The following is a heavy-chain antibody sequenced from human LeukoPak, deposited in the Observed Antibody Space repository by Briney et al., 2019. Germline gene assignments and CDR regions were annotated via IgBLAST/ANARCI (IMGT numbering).Heavy chain of an antibody. CDR1: GYTFTSYD. J-gene: IGHJ4*02. V-gene: IGHV1-8*01. D-gene: IGHD3-10*01. CDR3: ARGPLTMVRGVIRGSFFDY. Sequence: ASLKVSCKASGYTFTSYDINCVRQATGQGLEWMGRVYANSVSTGYAQKLQGRVTITRNTTISTAYMELSSLRSEDTAVYYCARGPLTMVRGVIRGSFFDYWGQGTLVTVSS. CDR2: VYANSVST.